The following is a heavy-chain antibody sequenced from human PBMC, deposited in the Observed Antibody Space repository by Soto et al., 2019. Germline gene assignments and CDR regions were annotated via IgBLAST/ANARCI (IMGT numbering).Heavy chain of an antibody. Sequence: GESLKISCKGSGDSFTSYWIAWVRQMPGKGLEWMGIIHPGDSETRYSPSFQGQVTISADKSINTAYLQWSSLKASDTAMYYCAGSHYYDSSGFDYWGQGTLVTVSS. CDR2: IHPGDSET. D-gene: IGHD3-22*01. CDR3: AGSHYYDSSGFDY. CDR1: GDSFTSYW. V-gene: IGHV5-51*01. J-gene: IGHJ4*02.